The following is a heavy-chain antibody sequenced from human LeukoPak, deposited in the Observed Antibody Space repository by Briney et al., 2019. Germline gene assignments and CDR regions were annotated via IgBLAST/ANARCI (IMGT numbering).Heavy chain of an antibody. Sequence: ASVKVSCKASGGTFSSYAISWVRQAPGQGREWRGGIIPIFGTANYAQTFQGRVTITADESTSTAYMELSSLRSEDTAVYYCARDPRGDSRGGDYWGQGTLVTVSS. D-gene: IGHD3-10*01. V-gene: IGHV1-69*13. CDR1: GGTFSSYA. CDR2: IIPIFGTA. CDR3: ARDPRGDSRGGDY. J-gene: IGHJ4*02.